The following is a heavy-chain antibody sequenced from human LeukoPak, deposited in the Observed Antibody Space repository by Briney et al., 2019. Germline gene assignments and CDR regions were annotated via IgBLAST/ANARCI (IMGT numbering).Heavy chain of an antibody. V-gene: IGHV4-38-2*02. Sequence: SETLSLTCSVSGYSITSDDWWAWSRPSPEKGLEWIASIHHSGSTYYNPSFKSRATISVDTSKNQFSLKLTSVTAADTALYYCARPLNKRDGYSSDNWGQGTLVTVSS. J-gene: IGHJ4*02. D-gene: IGHD5-24*01. CDR2: IHHSGST. CDR1: GYSITSDDW. CDR3: ARPLNKRDGYSSDN.